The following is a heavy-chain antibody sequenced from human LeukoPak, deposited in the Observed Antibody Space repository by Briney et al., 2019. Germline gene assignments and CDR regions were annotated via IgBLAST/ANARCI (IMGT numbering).Heavy chain of an antibody. V-gene: IGHV4-39*01. CDR2: IYYTGST. D-gene: IGHD1-14*01. CDR3: ARPGRSSGQVDD. Sequence: SETLSLTCTVSGGSISSSAYYWGWIRQPPGMGLEWIGSIYYTGSTYYSPSLQSRVTMFVDMSKNQFSLKLTSVTAADTAVYYCARPGRSSGQVDDWGQGTLVTVSS. CDR1: GGSISSSAYY. J-gene: IGHJ4*02.